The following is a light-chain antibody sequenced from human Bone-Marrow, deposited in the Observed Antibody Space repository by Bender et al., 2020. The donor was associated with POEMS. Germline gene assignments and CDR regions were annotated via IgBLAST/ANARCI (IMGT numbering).Light chain of an antibody. CDR2: VNRDGSH. Sequence: QLVLTQSPSASASLGASVKLTCTLSSGRSSYSIAWHQQRPGKGPRFLMKVNRDGSHSKGDGIPDRFSGSSSGSERHLTISSLQAEDEADYYCQTWGTGIEVFGGGTKVTVL. CDR3: QTWGTGIEV. CDR1: SGRSSYS. V-gene: IGLV4-69*01. J-gene: IGLJ3*02.